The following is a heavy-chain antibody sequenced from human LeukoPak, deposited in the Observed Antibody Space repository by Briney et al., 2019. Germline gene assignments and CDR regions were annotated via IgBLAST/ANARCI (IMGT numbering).Heavy chain of an antibody. CDR3: ARMTGNAFDI. Sequence: GGSLRLSCAASGFTVSSNYMIWVRQAPGKGLEWVSVIYSGGSTHYADSVKGRFIISRDNSKNTLYLQMNSLRAEDTAVYYCARMTGNAFDIWGQGTMVTVSS. D-gene: IGHD3-10*01. CDR2: IYSGGST. CDR1: GFTVSSNY. J-gene: IGHJ3*02. V-gene: IGHV3-53*01.